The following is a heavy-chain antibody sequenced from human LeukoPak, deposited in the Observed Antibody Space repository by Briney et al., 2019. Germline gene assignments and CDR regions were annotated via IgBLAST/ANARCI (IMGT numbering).Heavy chain of an antibody. CDR2: ISYDGSDK. J-gene: IGHJ4*02. V-gene: IGHV3-30*18. D-gene: IGHD5-18*01. CDR1: GFTFSSCG. CDR3: AKDSGYSYGYYFDY. Sequence: SGGSLRLSCAASGFTFSSCGMHWVRQAPGKGLVWVAVISYDGSDKFYADSVKGRFTISRDNSKNTLYLQMNSLRAEDTAVYYCAKDSGYSYGYYFDYWGQGTLVTVSS.